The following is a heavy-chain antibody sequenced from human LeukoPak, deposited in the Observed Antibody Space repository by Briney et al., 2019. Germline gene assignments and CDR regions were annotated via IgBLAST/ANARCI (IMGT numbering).Heavy chain of an antibody. V-gene: IGHV3-48*01. CDR2: ISSGSTII. J-gene: IGHJ3*02. CDR1: GFAFSSHT. CDR3: ARKPITGTTLGPFDM. D-gene: IGHD1-7*01. Sequence: GGSLRLSCAASGFAFSSHTMNWVRQAPGKGLEWVSSISSGSTIIYYADSVKGRFTISRDNARNSLYLQMNSLRADDTAVYYCARKPITGTTLGPFDMWGQGTMVTVSS.